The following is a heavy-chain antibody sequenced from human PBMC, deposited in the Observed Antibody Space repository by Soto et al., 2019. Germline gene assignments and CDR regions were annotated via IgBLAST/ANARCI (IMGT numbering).Heavy chain of an antibody. CDR2: ISAYNGNT. CDR3: ARDSTSVYGDLLFCFDP. CDR1: VYTFTIYG. Sequence: APVNVSRESSVYTFTIYGIIWVRQAPGQGLEWMGWISAYNGNTNYAQKLQGRVTMTTDTSTSTAYMELRSLRSDDTAVYYCARDSTSVYGDLLFCFDPCGQGTLVTVSS. D-gene: IGHD4-17*01. J-gene: IGHJ5*02. V-gene: IGHV1-18*01.